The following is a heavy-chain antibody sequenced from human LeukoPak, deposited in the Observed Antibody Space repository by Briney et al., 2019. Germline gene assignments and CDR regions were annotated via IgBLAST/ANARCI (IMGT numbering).Heavy chain of an antibody. CDR3: ARLSTVTTSFGY. CDR2: IYTSGRT. J-gene: IGHJ4*02. CDR1: GGSISYYY. D-gene: IGHD4-11*01. Sequence: SETLSLTCTVSGGSISYYYWNWIRQPAGKGLEWIGRIYTSGRTYYNPSLKSRVSMSVDTSKNQFSLKLSSVTAADTAVYYCARLSTVTTSFGYWGQGTLVTVSS. V-gene: IGHV4-4*07.